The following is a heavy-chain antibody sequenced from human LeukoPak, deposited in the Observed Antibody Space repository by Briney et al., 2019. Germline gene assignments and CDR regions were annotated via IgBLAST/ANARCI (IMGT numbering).Heavy chain of an antibody. CDR3: ARGFRFPRLLRGFAEYFQH. CDR1: GTSFNTYT. D-gene: IGHD3-22*01. V-gene: IGHV1-18*01. CDR2: ISAYNGNT. J-gene: IGHJ1*01. Sequence: ASVKVSCKAAGTSFNTYTFSWVRQAPGQGLEWMGWISAYNGNTNYAQKLQGRVTMTTDTSTSTAYMELRSLRSDDTAVYYCARGFRFPRLLRGFAEYFQHWGQGTLVTVSS.